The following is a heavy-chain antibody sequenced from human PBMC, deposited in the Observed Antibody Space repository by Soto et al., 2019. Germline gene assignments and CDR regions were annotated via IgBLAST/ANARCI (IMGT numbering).Heavy chain of an antibody. CDR1: GFTFRSFT. D-gene: IGHD3-22*01. Sequence: GGSLRLSCAASGFTFRSFTMNWVRQAPGKGLEWVSTISSNSAYIYYTDALRGRFTISRDNAKNSLHLQMNSLRAEDSAIYFCAVGRHKTSGSNTWFDPWGRGTLVTVSS. CDR3: AVGRHKTSGSNTWFDP. J-gene: IGHJ5*02. CDR2: ISSNSAYI. V-gene: IGHV3-21*04.